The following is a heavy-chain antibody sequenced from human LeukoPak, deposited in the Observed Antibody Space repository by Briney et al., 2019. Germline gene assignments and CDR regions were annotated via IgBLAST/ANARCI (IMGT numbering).Heavy chain of an antibody. J-gene: IGHJ4*02. CDR1: GFTFSSQW. D-gene: IGHD6-13*01. CDR2: VNQGGTEK. V-gene: IGHV3-7*03. CDR3: ASSRGKSIAAHFDY. Sequence: GGSLRLSCAASGFTFSSQWMGWVRQAPGKGLEWVANVNQGGTEKFYVDSVKGRFTISRDNAENSLYLQMNSLRAEDTAVYYCASSRGKSIAAHFDYWGQGTLVTVSS.